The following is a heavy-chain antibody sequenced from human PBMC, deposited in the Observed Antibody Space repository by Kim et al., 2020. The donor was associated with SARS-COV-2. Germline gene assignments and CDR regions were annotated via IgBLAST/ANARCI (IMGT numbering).Heavy chain of an antibody. CDR3: AREGPYYYGMDV. J-gene: IGHJ6*02. Sequence: SVKVSCKASGGTFSSYAISWVRQAPGQGLEWMGGIIPIFGTANYAQKFQGRVTITADESTSTAYMELSSLRSEDTAVYYCAREGPYYYGMDVWGQGTTVTVSS. CDR2: IIPIFGTA. CDR1: GGTFSSYA. V-gene: IGHV1-69*13.